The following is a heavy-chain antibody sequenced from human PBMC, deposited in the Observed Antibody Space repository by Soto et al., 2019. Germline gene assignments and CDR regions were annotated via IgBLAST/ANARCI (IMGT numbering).Heavy chain of an antibody. CDR1: GYTFTSYG. J-gene: IGHJ6*02. CDR2: ISAYNGNT. CDR3: ARGNYCSSTSCPKYYYYGMDV. V-gene: IGHV1-18*01. D-gene: IGHD2-2*01. Sequence: ASVKVSCKASGYTFTSYGISWVRQAPGQGLEWMGWISAYNGNTNYAQKLQGRVTMTTDTSTSTAYMELRSLRSDDTAVYYCARGNYCSSTSCPKYYYYGMDVWGRGTTVTVSS.